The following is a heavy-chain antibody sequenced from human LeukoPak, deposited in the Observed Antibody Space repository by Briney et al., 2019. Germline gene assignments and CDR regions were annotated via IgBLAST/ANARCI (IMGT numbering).Heavy chain of an antibody. J-gene: IGHJ4*02. V-gene: IGHV3-23*01. Sequence: PGGSLRLSCAASGFTFSNYGMSWVRQAPGKGLEWVSTISGSGGNTYYADSVKGRFTISRDTSKNTLYLQMNSPRAGDTAVYYCAKDMYYDSSGPVFDYWGQGTLVTVSS. CDR1: GFTFSNYG. CDR2: ISGSGGNT. D-gene: IGHD3-22*01. CDR3: AKDMYYDSSGPVFDY.